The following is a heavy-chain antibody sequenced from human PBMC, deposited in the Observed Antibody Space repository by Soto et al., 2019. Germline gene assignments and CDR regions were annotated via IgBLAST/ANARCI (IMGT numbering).Heavy chain of an antibody. Sequence: PSETLSLTCTVSGGSISSYYWSWIRQPPGKGLEWIGYIYYSGSTNYNPSLKSRVTISVDTSKNQFSLKLSSVTAADTDGYDCARGRVGATFGYYYGMDVWGQGTTVTVS. D-gene: IGHD1-26*01. CDR3: ARGRVGATFGYYYGMDV. V-gene: IGHV4-59*01. CDR1: GGSISSYY. CDR2: IYYSGST. J-gene: IGHJ6*02.